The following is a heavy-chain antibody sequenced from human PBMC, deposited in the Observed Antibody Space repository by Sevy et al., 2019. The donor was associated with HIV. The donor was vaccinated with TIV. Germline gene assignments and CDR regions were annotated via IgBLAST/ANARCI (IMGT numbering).Heavy chain of an antibody. CDR1: GLIFSSYV. CDR2: ISGSGGST. Sequence: GGSLRLSCAASGLIFSSYVMTWVRQAPGKGLEWVSTISGSGGSTYYADSVKGRFTISRDNSKKMLDLQMNSLRAEDTAVYYCEAIATAGRDYWGQGTLVTVSS. CDR3: EAIATAGRDY. V-gene: IGHV3-23*01. J-gene: IGHJ4*02. D-gene: IGHD6-13*01.